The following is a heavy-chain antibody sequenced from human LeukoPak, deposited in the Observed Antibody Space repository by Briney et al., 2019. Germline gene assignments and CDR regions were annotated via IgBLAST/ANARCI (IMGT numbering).Heavy chain of an antibody. CDR2: IYTSGST. Sequence: SETLSLTCTVSGGSISSYYWSWIRQPAGKGLEWIGRIYTSGSTNYNPSLKSRVAMSVDTSKNQFSLKLSSVTAADTAVYYCAREGVTIFGVVLGNWFDPWGQGTLVTVSS. D-gene: IGHD3-3*01. J-gene: IGHJ5*02. CDR3: AREGVTIFGVVLGNWFDP. CDR1: GGSISSYY. V-gene: IGHV4-4*07.